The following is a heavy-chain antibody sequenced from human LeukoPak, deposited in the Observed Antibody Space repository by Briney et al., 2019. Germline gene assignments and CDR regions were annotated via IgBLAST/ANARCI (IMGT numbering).Heavy chain of an antibody. CDR3: ARVGRKIYGSGSHSIFDY. J-gene: IGHJ4*02. D-gene: IGHD3-10*01. Sequence: SETLSLTCTVSGGSISSYYWSWIRQPPGKGLEWIGYIYYSGSTNYNSSLKSRVTISVDTSKNQFSLKLSSVTAADTAVYYCARVGRKIYGSGSHSIFDYWGQGTLVTVSS. CDR1: GGSISSYY. V-gene: IGHV4-59*01. CDR2: IYYSGST.